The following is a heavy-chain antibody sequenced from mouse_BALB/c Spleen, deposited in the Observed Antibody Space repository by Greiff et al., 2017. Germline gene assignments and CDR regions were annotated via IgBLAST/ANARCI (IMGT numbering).Heavy chain of an antibody. CDR2: INSNGGST. Sequence: SGGGLVQPGGSLKLSCAASGFTFSSYGMSWVRQTPDKRLELVATINSNGGSTYYPDSVKGRFTISRDNAKNTLYLQMSSLKSEDTAMYYCAREGVIDYWGQGTTLTVSS. CDR3: AREGVIDY. J-gene: IGHJ2*01. CDR1: GFTFSSYG. V-gene: IGHV5-6-3*01.